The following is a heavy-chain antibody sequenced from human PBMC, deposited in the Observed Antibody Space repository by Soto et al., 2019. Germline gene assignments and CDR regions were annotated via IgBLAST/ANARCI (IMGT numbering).Heavy chain of an antibody. D-gene: IGHD5-12*01. Sequence: KPSETLSLTCTVSGGSISSGDYYWSWIRQPPGKGLEWIGYIYYSGSTYYNPSLKSRVTISVDTSKNQFSLKLSSVTAADTAVYYCARWRGGYDFGYYYYGMDVWGQGTTVTVSS. V-gene: IGHV4-30-4*01. CDR1: GGSISSGDYY. J-gene: IGHJ6*02. CDR3: ARWRGGYDFGYYYYGMDV. CDR2: IYYSGST.